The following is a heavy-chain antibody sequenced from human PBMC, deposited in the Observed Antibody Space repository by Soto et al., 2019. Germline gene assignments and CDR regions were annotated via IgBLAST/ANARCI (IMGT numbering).Heavy chain of an antibody. D-gene: IGHD3-10*01. CDR1: GFTFSSYG. J-gene: IGHJ4*02. CDR3: SNGATVGFGVVGY. CDR2: ISDDGSNK. V-gene: IGHV3-30*18. Sequence: QVQLVESGGGVVQPGRSLRLSCAASGFTFSSYGMHWVRQAPGKGLEWVAVISDDGSNKYYADSVKGRFTISRDNSKNTMYLQMNRLRAEDTAVYYCSNGATVGFGVVGYWGQGTLVTVSS.